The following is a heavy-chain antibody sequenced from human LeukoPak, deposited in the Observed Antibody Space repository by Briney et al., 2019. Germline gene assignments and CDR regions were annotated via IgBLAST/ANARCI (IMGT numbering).Heavy chain of an antibody. D-gene: IGHD6-19*01. V-gene: IGHV3-30*02. CDR1: GFTFSTYG. Sequence: GGSLRLSCAASGFTFSTYGMLWVRQAPGKGLEWVALTWREGSNKYADSVKGRFAISRDNSKNTLFLQMNSLRPEDTAVYYCARVGTQQWLLYVGVYWGQGTLVTVSS. CDR2: TWREGSNK. CDR3: ARVGTQQWLLYVGVY. J-gene: IGHJ4*02.